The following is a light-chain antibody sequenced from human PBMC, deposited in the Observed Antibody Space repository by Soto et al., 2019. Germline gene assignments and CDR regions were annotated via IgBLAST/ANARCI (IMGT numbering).Light chain of an antibody. Sequence: QSVLTQPPSASGSPGQSVAISCTGTSSDVGGYNYVSWYQQHPGKAPKLMIYEVNKRPSGVPDRFSGSKSGNTASLTVSGLQAEDEADYYCSSYAGSSTVFGTGTKVTLL. CDR1: SSDVGGYNY. CDR2: EVN. V-gene: IGLV2-8*01. J-gene: IGLJ1*01. CDR3: SSYAGSSTV.